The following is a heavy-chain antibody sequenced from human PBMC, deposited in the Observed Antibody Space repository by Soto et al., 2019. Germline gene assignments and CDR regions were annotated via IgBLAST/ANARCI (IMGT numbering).Heavy chain of an antibody. CDR2: INAGNGNT. CDR3: ARGLGGCSDSYYYYGMDV. J-gene: IGHJ6*02. D-gene: IGHD2-15*01. Sequence: QVQLVQSGAEVKKPGASVKVSCKASGYTFTSYAMHWVRQAPGQRLEWMGWINAGNGNTKYSQKFQGRVTITRDTSASTAYMELSSLRSEDTAVYYCARGLGGCSDSYYYYGMDVWCQGTTVTVSS. V-gene: IGHV1-3*01. CDR1: GYTFTSYA.